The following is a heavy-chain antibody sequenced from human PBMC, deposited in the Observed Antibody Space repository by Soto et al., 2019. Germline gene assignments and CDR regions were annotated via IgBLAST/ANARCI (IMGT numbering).Heavy chain of an antibody. CDR2: ISGSGGST. CDR3: AQSPLYSSGWDEDY. Sequence: EVQLLESGGGLVQPGGSLRLSCAASGFTFSSYAMSWVRQAPGKGLEWVSAISGSGGSTYYADSVKGRFTISRDNSKNTLYLQMNSLRAEDTAVYYCAQSPLYSSGWDEDYWGQGTLVTVSS. J-gene: IGHJ4*02. D-gene: IGHD6-19*01. V-gene: IGHV3-23*01. CDR1: GFTFSSYA.